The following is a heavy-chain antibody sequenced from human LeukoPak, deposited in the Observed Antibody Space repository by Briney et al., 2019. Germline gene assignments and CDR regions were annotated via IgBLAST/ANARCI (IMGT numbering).Heavy chain of an antibody. J-gene: IGHJ4*02. CDR1: GGSISSGGYY. CDR2: IYYSGST. Sequence: SETLSLTCTVSGGSISSGGYYWSWIRQPPGKGLEWIGYIYYSGSTNYNPSLKSRVTISVDTSKNQFSLKLSSVTAADTAVYYCASCNRAAECDWGQGTLVTVSS. V-gene: IGHV4-61*08. D-gene: IGHD2/OR15-2a*01. CDR3: ASCNRAAECD.